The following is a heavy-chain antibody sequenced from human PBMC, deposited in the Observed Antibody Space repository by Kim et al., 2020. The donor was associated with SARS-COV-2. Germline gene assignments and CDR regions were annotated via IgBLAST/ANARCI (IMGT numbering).Heavy chain of an antibody. CDR1: GFIFSRFG. V-gene: IGHV3-33*07. Sequence: GGSLGLSCAASGFIFSRFGMNWVRQAPGKGLEWVAAIWYDGSYEYYADSVKGRFTISRDNSKNTLYLQMNSLRAEDTAVYYCARGPDCSGGGCYSDYWGQGTLVTVSS. D-gene: IGHD2-15*01. CDR3: ARGPDCSGGGCYSDY. J-gene: IGHJ4*02. CDR2: IWYDGSYE.